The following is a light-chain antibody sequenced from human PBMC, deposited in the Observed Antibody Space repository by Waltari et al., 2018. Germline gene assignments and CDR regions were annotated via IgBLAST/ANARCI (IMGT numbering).Light chain of an antibody. CDR2: DVS. J-gene: IGKJ3*01. V-gene: IGKV1-33*01. CDR1: QDISNY. Sequence: DIQLTQSPSSLSASVGDRVTITCQASQDISNYLNWYQQKPGKAPELLIYDVSNLETGVPSRFSGSRSGTHFTLTISSLQPEDVATYYCQRYDNLPIFAFGPGTK. CDR3: QRYDNLPIFA.